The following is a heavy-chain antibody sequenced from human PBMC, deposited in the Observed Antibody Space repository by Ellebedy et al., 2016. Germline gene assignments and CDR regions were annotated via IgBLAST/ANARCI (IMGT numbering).Heavy chain of an antibody. CDR3: AKWNDGWKGFDV. V-gene: IGHV1-18*04. Sequence: ASVKVSCKASGYTFTNYYMYWVRQAPGQGLEWMGWISAYNGNTNYAQKLQGRVTMTTDTSTSTAYMELRSLRSDDTAVYYCAKWNDGWKGFDVWGQGTMATVSS. CDR1: GYTFTNYY. D-gene: IGHD1-1*01. CDR2: ISAYNGNT. J-gene: IGHJ3*01.